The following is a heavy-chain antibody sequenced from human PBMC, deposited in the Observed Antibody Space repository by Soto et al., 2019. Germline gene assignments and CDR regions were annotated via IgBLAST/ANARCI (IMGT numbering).Heavy chain of an antibody. D-gene: IGHD6-6*01. CDR3: ARVAYSSSSGGYYYGMDV. CDR2: IIPIFGTA. Sequence: GASVKVSCKASGGTFSSYAISWVRQAPGQGLEWMGGIIPIFGTANYAQKFQGRVTITADESTSTAYMELSSLRSEDTAVYYCARVAYSSSSGGYYYGMDVWGQGTTVTVSS. J-gene: IGHJ6*02. V-gene: IGHV1-69*13. CDR1: GGTFSSYA.